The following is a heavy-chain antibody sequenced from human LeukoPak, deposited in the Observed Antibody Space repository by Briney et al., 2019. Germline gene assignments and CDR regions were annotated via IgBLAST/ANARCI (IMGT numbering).Heavy chain of an antibody. D-gene: IGHD4-17*01. J-gene: IGHJ4*02. Sequence: ASVKVSCKAPGYTFTSYYMHWVRQAPGQGLEWMGIMNPSGGSTSYAQKFQGRVTMTRDTSTSTVYMELSSLRSEDTAVYYCARADYGDYDASPLDYWGQGTLVTVSS. CDR1: GYTFTSYY. CDR3: ARADYGDYDASPLDY. V-gene: IGHV1-46*01. CDR2: MNPSGGST.